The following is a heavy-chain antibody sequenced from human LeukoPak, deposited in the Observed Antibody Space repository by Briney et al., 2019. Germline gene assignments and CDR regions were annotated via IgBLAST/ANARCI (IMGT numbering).Heavy chain of an antibody. CDR1: GGSISSYY. Sequence: SETLSLTCTVSGGSISSYYWSWIRQPPGKGLGWIGYIYYSGSTNYNPSPKSRVTISVDTTNNQFSLKLSSVTAADTAVYYCARGRCSSTSCYSDYWGQGTLVTVSS. D-gene: IGHD2-2*01. CDR2: IYYSGST. V-gene: IGHV4-59*01. J-gene: IGHJ4*02. CDR3: ARGRCSSTSCYSDY.